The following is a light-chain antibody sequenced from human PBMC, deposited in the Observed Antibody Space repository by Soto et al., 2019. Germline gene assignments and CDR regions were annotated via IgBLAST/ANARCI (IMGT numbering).Light chain of an antibody. J-gene: IGKJ5*01. V-gene: IGKV3-15*01. CDR1: QSVNSN. CDR3: QQYSKWPIT. Sequence: EMVMTQSPAILSVSPGESATLSCRASQSVNSNYLAWYQQHPCQPPRLLIYGISTRATGIPARFSGSGSGTEFSLTISSLQSEDFAVYYCQQYSKWPITFGQGTRLEIK. CDR2: GIS.